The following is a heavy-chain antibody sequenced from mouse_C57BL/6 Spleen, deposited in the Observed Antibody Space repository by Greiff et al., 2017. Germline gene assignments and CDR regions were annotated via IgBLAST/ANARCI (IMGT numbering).Heavy chain of an antibody. CDR2: IDPSDSYT. Sequence: QVQLQQPGAELVRPGTSVKLSCKASGYTFTSYWMHWVKQRPGQGLEWIGVIDPSDSYTNYNQKFKGKATLTVDTSSSTAYMQRSSLTSEDSAVYYCARGGLRRYFDVWGTGTTVTVSA. J-gene: IGHJ1*03. CDR1: GYTFTSYW. V-gene: IGHV1-59*01. CDR3: ARGGLRRYFDV. D-gene: IGHD2-4*01.